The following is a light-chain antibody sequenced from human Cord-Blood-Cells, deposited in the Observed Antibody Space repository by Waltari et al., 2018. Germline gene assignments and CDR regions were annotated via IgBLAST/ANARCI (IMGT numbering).Light chain of an antibody. Sequence: QSALTQPASVSGSPGQSITISCTGTSSDVGSYNLVSWYQQNPGKAPKLMIYEGSKRPSGFYNRSSGSKSGNTASLTITGLQAEDEADYYCCSYGGSSTWVFVGGTKLTVL. V-gene: IGLV2-23*01. J-gene: IGLJ3*02. CDR2: EGS. CDR1: SSDVGSYNL. CDR3: CSYGGSSTWV.